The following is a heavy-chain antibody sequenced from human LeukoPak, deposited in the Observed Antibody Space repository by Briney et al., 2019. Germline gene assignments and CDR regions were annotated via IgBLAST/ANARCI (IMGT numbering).Heavy chain of an antibody. CDR2: ISGYNGNT. CDR1: GYTFTNYG. CDR3: ARDSMDV. Sequence: ASVKVSCKASGYTFTNYGISWVRQAPGLGLEWMGWISGYNGNTNYAQNLQGRLTMTTDTSTTTAYMELRSLRSDDTAVYHCARDSMDVWGQGTTVTVSS. J-gene: IGHJ6*02. V-gene: IGHV1-18*01.